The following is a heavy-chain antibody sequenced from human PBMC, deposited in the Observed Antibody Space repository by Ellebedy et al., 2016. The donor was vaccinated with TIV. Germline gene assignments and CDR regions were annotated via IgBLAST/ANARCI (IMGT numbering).Heavy chain of an antibody. J-gene: IGHJ4*02. CDR1: GFTFSSYA. CDR3: ARENWICGGGRCYGDFDN. D-gene: IGHD2-21*01. CDR2: ISSSGGRT. Sequence: GESLKISCAASGFTFSSYAMSWVRQAPGKGLECVSAISSSGGRTFYADSVKGRFTISRDNSNNTLYLQINSLRAEDTAVYFCARENWICGGGRCYGDFDNWGQGTLVSVSS. V-gene: IGHV3-23*01.